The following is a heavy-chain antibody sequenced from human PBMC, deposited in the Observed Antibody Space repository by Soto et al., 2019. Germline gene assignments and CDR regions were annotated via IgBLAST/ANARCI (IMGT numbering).Heavy chain of an antibody. V-gene: IGHV3-30*18. CDR1: GFTFSSYG. J-gene: IGHJ3*02. D-gene: IGHD2-15*01. CDR2: ISYDGSNK. Sequence: GGSLRLSCAASGFTFSSYGMHWVRQAPGKGLEWVAVISYDGSNKYYADSVKGRFTISRDNSKNTLYLQMNSLRAEDTAVYYCAKSIWGVVVAATDHQDAFDIWGQGTMVTVSS. CDR3: AKSIWGVVVAATDHQDAFDI.